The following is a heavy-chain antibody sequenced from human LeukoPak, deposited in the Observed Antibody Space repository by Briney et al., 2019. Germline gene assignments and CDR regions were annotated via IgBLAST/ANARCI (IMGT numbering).Heavy chain of an antibody. D-gene: IGHD1-7*01. CDR1: GYTFTSYA. CDR2: INTNTGNP. J-gene: IGHJ4*02. V-gene: IGHV7-4-1*02. CDR3: ARDGNWNYVGGFDY. Sequence: GASVKVSCKASGYTFTSYAMNWVRQAPGQGLEWMGWINTNTGNPTYAQGFTGRFVFSLDTSVSTAYLQISSLKAEGTAVYYCARDGNWNYVGGFDYWGQGTLVTVSS.